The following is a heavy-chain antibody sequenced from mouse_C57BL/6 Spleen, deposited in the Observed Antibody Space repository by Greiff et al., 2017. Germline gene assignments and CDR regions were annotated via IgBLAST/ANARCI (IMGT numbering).Heavy chain of an antibody. CDR2: IDPEDGDT. J-gene: IGHJ3*01. V-gene: IGHV14-1*01. D-gene: IGHD1-1*01. Sequence: VQLKQSGAELVRPGASVKLSCTASGFNIKDYYMHWVKQRPEQGLEWIGRIDPEDGDTEYAPKFQGKATMTADTSSNTAYLQLSSLTSEDTAVYYCTTITVVATSRFAYWGQGTLVTVSA. CDR3: TTITVVATSRFAY. CDR1: GFNIKDYY.